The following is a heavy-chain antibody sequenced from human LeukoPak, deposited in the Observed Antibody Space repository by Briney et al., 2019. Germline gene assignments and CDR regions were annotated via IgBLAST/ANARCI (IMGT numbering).Heavy chain of an antibody. J-gene: IGHJ4*02. CDR1: GGSFSGYY. CDR2: INHSGST. CDR3: ARQWFGESYFDY. V-gene: IGHV4-34*01. D-gene: IGHD3-10*01. Sequence: SETLSLTCAVYGGSFSGYYWSWIRQPPGKGLEWIGEINHSGSTNYNPSLKSRVTISVDTSKNQFSLKLSSVTAADTAVYYCARQWFGESYFDYWGQGTLVTVSS.